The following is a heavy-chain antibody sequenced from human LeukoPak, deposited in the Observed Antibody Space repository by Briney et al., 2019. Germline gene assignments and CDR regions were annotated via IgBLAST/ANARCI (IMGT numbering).Heavy chain of an antibody. CDR3: ARGSIYCSSTSCYPDAFDI. J-gene: IGHJ3*02. V-gene: IGHV4-59*01. CDR2: IYYSGST. Sequence: PSETLSLTCTVSGGSISSYYWSWIRQPPGKGLEWIGYIYYSGSTNYNPSLKSRVTISVDTSKNQFSLKLSSVTAADTAVYYCARGSIYCSSTSCYPDAFDIWGQGTMVTVSS. D-gene: IGHD2-2*01. CDR1: GGSISSYY.